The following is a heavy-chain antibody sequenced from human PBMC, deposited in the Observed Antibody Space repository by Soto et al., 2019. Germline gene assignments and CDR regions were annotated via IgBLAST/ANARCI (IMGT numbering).Heavy chain of an antibody. V-gene: IGHV3-23*01. D-gene: IGHD6-13*01. Sequence: GSLRLFCAASGFNFSSYAMDWVPQAPGKGLEWVSGISGSGDSTYYADSVKGRFTISRDNSKNTLYLQMNSLRTEDTAVYYCARRGPGTYFDYWGQGTLVTVSS. CDR2: ISGSGDST. CDR3: ARRGPGTYFDY. J-gene: IGHJ4*02. CDR1: GFNFSSYA.